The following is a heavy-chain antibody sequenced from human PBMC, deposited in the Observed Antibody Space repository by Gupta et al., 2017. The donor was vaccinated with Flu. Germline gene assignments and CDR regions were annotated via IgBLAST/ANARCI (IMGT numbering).Heavy chain of an antibody. CDR3: ASDAVYNTVWGDFDY. J-gene: IGHJ4*02. CDR1: GFLFSNFS. Sequence: VQLLESGGALVQPGGSLRLSCVGFGFLFSNFSMPWVRQTPGKGLEWLSAIGGTGSTTFYANSLNGRFTISRDYSKNTLYLQMNSLGAEDSAIYYCASDAVYNTVWGDFDYWGRGTLVTVSS. V-gene: IGHV3-23*01. CDR2: IGGTGSTT. D-gene: IGHD3-16*01.